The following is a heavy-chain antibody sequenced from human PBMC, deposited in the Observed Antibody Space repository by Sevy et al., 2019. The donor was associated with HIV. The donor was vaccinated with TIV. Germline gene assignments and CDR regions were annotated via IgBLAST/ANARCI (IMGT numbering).Heavy chain of an antibody. Sequence: SETLSLTCTVFGASLSTYYWNWIRQPPGKGLEWIDYIYHTGSTNYNSSLKSRVTISIDTSQNHFSLNLNSVTAADTAVYYCARSPYDILTGSSDSFDYWGQGSLVTVSS. D-gene: IGHD3-9*01. CDR3: ARSPYDILTGSSDSFDY. CDR1: GASLSTYY. CDR2: IYHTGST. V-gene: IGHV4-59*13. J-gene: IGHJ4*02.